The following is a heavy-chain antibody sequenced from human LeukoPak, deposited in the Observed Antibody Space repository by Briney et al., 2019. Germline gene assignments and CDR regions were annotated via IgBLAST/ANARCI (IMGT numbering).Heavy chain of an antibody. D-gene: IGHD1-26*01. CDR1: GYTFTIYY. CDR3: ARDPRIVGVKSRPFDY. J-gene: IGHJ4*02. CDR2: INPSGGST. Sequence: ASGKVSCKASGYTFTIYYMHWVRQAPGQGLEWMGLINPSGGSTSYAQKFQGRVTITRDTSTSTVYMDLSSLRSEDTAVYYCARDPRIVGVKSRPFDYWGQGTLVTVSS. V-gene: IGHV1-46*01.